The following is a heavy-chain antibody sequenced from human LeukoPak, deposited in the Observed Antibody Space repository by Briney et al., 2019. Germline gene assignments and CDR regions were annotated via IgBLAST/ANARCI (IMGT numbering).Heavy chain of an antibody. CDR1: GYTFTDNG. V-gene: IGHV1-18*01. J-gene: IGHJ4*02. CDR3: ARDKNSRFDY. CDR2: ISANSGKT. D-gene: IGHD2/OR15-2a*01. Sequence: ASVKVSCKASGYTFTDNGISWVRQAPGEGLEWMGWISANSGKTNYAQSFQGRVTMTRETSSSTVYMELRSLRSDDTAVYFCARDKNSRFDYWGQGTLVSVTS.